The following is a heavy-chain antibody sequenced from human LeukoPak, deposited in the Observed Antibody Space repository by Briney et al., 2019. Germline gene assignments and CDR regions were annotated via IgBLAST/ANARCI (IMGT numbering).Heavy chain of an antibody. CDR2: ISAYNGNT. V-gene: IGHV1-18*01. Sequence: ASVKVSCKASGYTFTSYGISWVRQSPGQGLEWMGWISAYNGNTNYAQKLQGRVTMTTDTSTSTAYMELRSLRSDDTAVYYCARDSFPRSTTSHFQHWGQGTLVTVSS. CDR1: GYTFTSYG. J-gene: IGHJ1*01. CDR3: ARDSFPRSTTSHFQH. D-gene: IGHD2-2*01.